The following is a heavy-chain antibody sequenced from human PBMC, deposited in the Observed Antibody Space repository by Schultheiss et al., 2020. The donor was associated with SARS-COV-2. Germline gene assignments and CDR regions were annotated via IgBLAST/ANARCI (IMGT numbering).Heavy chain of an antibody. J-gene: IGHJ3*02. CDR3: ARVIPSRGTSAFDI. CDR2: ISSSSSYI. Sequence: GGSLRLSCAASGFTFSSYSMNWVRQAPGKGLEWVSSISSSSSYIYYADSVKGRFTISRDNAKNSLYLQMNSLRAEDTAVYYCARVIPSRGTSAFDIWGQGTTVTVSS. V-gene: IGHV3-21*01. CDR1: GFTFSSYS. D-gene: IGHD3-22*01.